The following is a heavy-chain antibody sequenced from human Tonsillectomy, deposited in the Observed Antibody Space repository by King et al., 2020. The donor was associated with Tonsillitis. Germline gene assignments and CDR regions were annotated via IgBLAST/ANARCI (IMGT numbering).Heavy chain of an antibody. D-gene: IGHD2-21*02. CDR2: IYTVGSST. J-gene: IGHJ4*02. V-gene: IGHV3-23*03. Sequence: VQLVEAGGGLVQPGGSLRLSCAASGFTFRSYAMSWVRQAPGKGLEWVSVIYTVGSSTYYADSVKGRLTISRDNSKNTLYLQMNSLRAEDTAVYYCATTGVGAYCGGDCYVRDWGQGPLVPVS. CDR1: GFTFRSYA. CDR3: ATTGVGAYCGGDCYVRD.